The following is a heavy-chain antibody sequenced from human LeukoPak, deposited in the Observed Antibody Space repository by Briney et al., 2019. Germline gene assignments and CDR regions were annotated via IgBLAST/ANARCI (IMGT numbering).Heavy chain of an antibody. D-gene: IGHD2-2*02. CDR3: TRGIYCSSTSCYNVLDY. CDR2: INHSGST. CDR1: GGSFSGYY. J-gene: IGHJ4*02. V-gene: IGHV4-34*01. Sequence: SETLSLTCAVYGGSFSGYYWSWIRQPPGEGLEGIGEINHSGSTNYNPSTKSHVPISVDTSKKQYSLKLSALTAAGTAVYYCTRGIYCSSTSCYNVLDYWGQGTLVTVSS.